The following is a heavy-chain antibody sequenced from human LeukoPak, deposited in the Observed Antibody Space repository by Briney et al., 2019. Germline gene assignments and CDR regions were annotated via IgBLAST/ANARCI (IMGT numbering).Heavy chain of an antibody. D-gene: IGHD2-2*01. V-gene: IGHV1-2*02. CDR2: INPNSGGT. Sequence: GASVKVSCKASGYTFTGYYMHWVRQAPGQGLEWMGWINPNSGGTNYAQKFQGRVTMTGDTSISTAYMELSRLRSDDTAVYYCARGDCSSTSCYIINWFDPWGQGTLVTVSS. CDR1: GYTFTGYY. CDR3: ARGDCSSTSCYIINWFDP. J-gene: IGHJ5*02.